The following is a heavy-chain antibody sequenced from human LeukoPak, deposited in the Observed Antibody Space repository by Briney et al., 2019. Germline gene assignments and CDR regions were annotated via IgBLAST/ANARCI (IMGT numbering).Heavy chain of an antibody. D-gene: IGHD6-6*01. J-gene: IGHJ4*02. CDR1: GGSISSSSYY. Sequence: SETLSLTCTVSGGSISSSSYYWGWIRQPPGKGLEWIGSIYYSGSTYYNPSLKSRVTISVDTSKNQFSLKLSSVTAADTAVYYCARGEYSSSSSPDYWGQGTLVTVSS. CDR3: ARGEYSSSSSPDY. CDR2: IYYSGST. V-gene: IGHV4-39*07.